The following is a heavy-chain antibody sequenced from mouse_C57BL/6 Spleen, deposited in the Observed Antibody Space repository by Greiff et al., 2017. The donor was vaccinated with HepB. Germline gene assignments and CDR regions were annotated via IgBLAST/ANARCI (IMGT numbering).Heavy chain of an antibody. CDR1: GFTFSDYG. Sequence: DVMLVESGGGLVKPGGSLKLSCAASGFTFSDYGMHWVRQAPEKGLEWVAYISSGSSTIYYADTVKGRFTISRDNAKNTLFLQMTSLRSEDTAMYYCARPYSTGRGYYFDYWGQGTTLTVSS. V-gene: IGHV5-17*01. J-gene: IGHJ2*01. D-gene: IGHD4-1*02. CDR3: ARPYSTGRGYYFDY. CDR2: ISSGSSTI.